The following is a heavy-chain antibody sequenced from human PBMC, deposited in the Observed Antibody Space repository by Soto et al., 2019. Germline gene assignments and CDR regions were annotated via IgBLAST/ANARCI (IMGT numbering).Heavy chain of an antibody. CDR1: GYTFTSYG. CDR3: ARRAVAGQYYYYGMDV. J-gene: IGHJ6*02. Sequence: ASVKVSCKASGYTFTSYGISWVRQAPGQGLEWMGWISAYNGNTNYAQKLQGRVTMTTDTSTSTAYMELRSLRSDDTAVYYCARRAVAGQYYYYGMDVWGQGTTVTVSS. D-gene: IGHD6-19*01. CDR2: ISAYNGNT. V-gene: IGHV1-18*01.